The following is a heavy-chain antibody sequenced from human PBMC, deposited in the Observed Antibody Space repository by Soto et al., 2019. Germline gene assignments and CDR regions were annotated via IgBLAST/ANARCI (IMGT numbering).Heavy chain of an antibody. D-gene: IGHD6-13*01. J-gene: IGHJ4*02. Sequence: EVQLLESGGGLVQPGGSLRLSCAASGFTFSNYAVTWVRQAPGKGLEWVSTISGSGGSTYYADSVKGRFTISRDNSKNMLNQQMNSMRAEDTAVYYCAKDQGSSWYEIDYWGQGTLVTVSS. V-gene: IGHV3-23*01. CDR2: ISGSGGST. CDR3: AKDQGSSWYEIDY. CDR1: GFTFSNYA.